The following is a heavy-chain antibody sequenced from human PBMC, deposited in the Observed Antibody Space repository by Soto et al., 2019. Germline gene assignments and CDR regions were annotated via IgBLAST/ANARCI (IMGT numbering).Heavy chain of an antibody. CDR2: ISSSSSYT. CDR3: ARGYYDSSGYTGFDY. CDR1: GFTFSDYY. J-gene: IGHJ4*02. Sequence: GGSLRLACAASGFTFSDYYMSWIRQAPGKGLEWVSYISSSSSYTNCADSVKGRFTISRDNAKNSLYLQMNSLRAEDTAVYYCARGYYDSSGYTGFDYWGQGTLVTVSS. D-gene: IGHD3-22*01. V-gene: IGHV3-11*06.